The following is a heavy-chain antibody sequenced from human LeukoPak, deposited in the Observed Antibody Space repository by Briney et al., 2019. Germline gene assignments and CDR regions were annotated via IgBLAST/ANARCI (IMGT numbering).Heavy chain of an antibody. CDR2: INHSGGT. CDR3: ARELRGYSYGYHY. J-gene: IGHJ4*02. V-gene: IGHV4-34*01. CDR1: GGSFSGYY. Sequence: NASETLSLTCAVYGGSFSGYYWSWIRQPPGKGLEWIGEINHSGGTNYNPSLKSRVTISVDTSKNQFSLKLSSVTAADTAVYYCARELRGYSYGYHYWGQGTLVTVSS. D-gene: IGHD5-18*01.